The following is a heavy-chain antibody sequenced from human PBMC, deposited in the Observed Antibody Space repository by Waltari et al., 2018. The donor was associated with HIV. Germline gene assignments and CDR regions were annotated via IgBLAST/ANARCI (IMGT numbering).Heavy chain of an antibody. Sequence: EVQLVQSGAEVKKPGESLKISCKGSGYSFTSYWIGWVRQMPGKGLEGMGNIYPGDSDTRYSTSLQGQVTISADKSNSTAYLQWSSLKASGTAMYYCVRREGYGSGSYPIDPWGQGTLVTVSS. CDR3: VRREGYGSGSYPIDP. J-gene: IGHJ5*02. D-gene: IGHD3-10*01. V-gene: IGHV5-51*01. CDR2: IYPGDSDT. CDR1: GYSFTSYW.